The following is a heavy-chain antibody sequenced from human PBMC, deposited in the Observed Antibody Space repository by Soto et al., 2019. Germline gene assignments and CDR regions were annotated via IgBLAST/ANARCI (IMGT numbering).Heavy chain of an antibody. Sequence: SETLSLTCAVYGVSFSGYYWSWIRQPPGKGLEWIGEINHSGSTNYNPSLKSRVTISVDTSKNQFSLKLSSVTAADTAVYYCAGSTITMVRGVIMAVFDYWGQGALVTVSS. CDR1: GVSFSGYY. J-gene: IGHJ4*02. CDR2: INHSGST. CDR3: AGSTITMVRGVIMAVFDY. V-gene: IGHV4-34*01. D-gene: IGHD3-10*01.